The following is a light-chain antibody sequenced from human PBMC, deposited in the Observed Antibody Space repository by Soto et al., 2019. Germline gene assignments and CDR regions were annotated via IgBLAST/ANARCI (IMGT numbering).Light chain of an antibody. Sequence: ELVLTQSPGTLSLSPGERATLSCRASQSIASNYLAWYQQKPGQAPRLLIYGASNRATGIPDRFSGSGSGTDFTLTITGLEPEDFAVYSCQHYGTDGNLPLITFGQGARLEMK. CDR3: QHYGTDGNLPLIT. CDR2: GAS. CDR1: QSIASNY. V-gene: IGKV3-20*01. J-gene: IGKJ5*01.